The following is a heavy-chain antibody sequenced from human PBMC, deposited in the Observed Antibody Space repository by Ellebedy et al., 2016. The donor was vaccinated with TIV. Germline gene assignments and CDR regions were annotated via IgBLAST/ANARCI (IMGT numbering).Heavy chain of an antibody. V-gene: IGHV4-4*07. CDR2: ISTSGGT. J-gene: IGHJ4*02. CDR3: ARESRNTGAYTDDY. CDR1: GGSISGYS. D-gene: IGHD1-1*01. Sequence: MPSETLSLTCTVSGGSISGYSWSWIRQPAGKGLEYIGRISTSGGTSYNPFLTSRVTISVDPSKNQFSLNLRSVTAADTAIYYCARESRNTGAYTDDYWGQGSLVTVSS.